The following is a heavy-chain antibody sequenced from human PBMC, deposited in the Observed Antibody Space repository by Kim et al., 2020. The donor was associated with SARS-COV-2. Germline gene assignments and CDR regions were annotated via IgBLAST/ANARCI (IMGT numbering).Heavy chain of an antibody. Sequence: SETLSLTCTVSGGSISSSSYYWGWIRQPPGKGLEWIGSIYYSGSTYYNPSLKSRVTISVDTSKNQFSLKLSSVTAADTAVYYCARLEQWLVDYWGQGTLVTVSS. CDR1: GGSISSSSYY. J-gene: IGHJ4*02. CDR3: ARLEQWLVDY. V-gene: IGHV4-39*01. D-gene: IGHD6-19*01. CDR2: IYYSGST.